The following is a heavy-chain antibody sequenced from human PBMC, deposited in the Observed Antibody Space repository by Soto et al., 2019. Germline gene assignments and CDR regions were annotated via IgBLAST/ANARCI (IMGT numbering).Heavy chain of an antibody. J-gene: IGHJ4*02. Sequence: VQLVESGGGVVQPGGSLRLSCVASGLTFKNYDMHWVRQTPGKGLEWLAVLSYDETQAFYAESLKGRFAISRDNSKNTLYLQLDRLRTEDTAVYSCVKGYCSISCPSYDPPKQFDSWGQGTLVTVSS. D-gene: IGHD2-2*01. V-gene: IGHV3-30*09. CDR3: VKGYCSISCPSYDPPKQFDS. CDR1: GLTFKNYD. CDR2: LSYDETQA.